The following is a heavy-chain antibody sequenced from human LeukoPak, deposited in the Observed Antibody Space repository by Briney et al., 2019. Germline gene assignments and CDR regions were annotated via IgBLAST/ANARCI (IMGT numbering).Heavy chain of an antibody. J-gene: IGHJ4*02. CDR2: IYYNGGT. V-gene: IGHV4-59*11. CDR3: ARGGWSRDF. CDR1: GVSISTLY. Sequence: PSETLSLTCTVSGVSISTLYWSWIRQPPGKGLEWIGYIYYNGGTNYNPSLKSRVTISVDTSKNQFSLKLSSVTAADTAVYYCARGGWSRDFWGQGTLVTVSS.